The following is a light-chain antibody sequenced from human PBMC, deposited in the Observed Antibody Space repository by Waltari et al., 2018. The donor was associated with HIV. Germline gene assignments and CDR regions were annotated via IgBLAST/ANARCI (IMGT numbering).Light chain of an antibody. Sequence: QSAPTQPASVSGSPGQSITISCTGTNSDVGSYNLVSWYQQHPGKAPKLMIYEGSKRPSGVSNRFSGSKSGNTASLTISGLQAEDEADYYCCSYAGSNTFVFGTGTKVTVL. CDR3: CSYAGSNTFV. V-gene: IGLV2-23*03. CDR2: EGS. J-gene: IGLJ1*01. CDR1: NSDVGSYNL.